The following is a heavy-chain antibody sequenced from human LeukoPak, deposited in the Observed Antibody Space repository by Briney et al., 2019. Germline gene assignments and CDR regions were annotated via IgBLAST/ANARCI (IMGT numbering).Heavy chain of an antibody. Sequence: SSETLSLTCTVSGGSISSGDYYWSWIRQPPGKGLEWIGYIYYSGSTYYNPSLKSRVTVSIDTSKNQFSLKLSSVTAADTAVYYCARHISYSYGWGDAFDIWGQGTMVTVSS. D-gene: IGHD5-18*01. CDR3: ARHISYSYGWGDAFDI. CDR2: IYYSGST. J-gene: IGHJ3*02. V-gene: IGHV4-30-4*01. CDR1: GGSISSGDYY.